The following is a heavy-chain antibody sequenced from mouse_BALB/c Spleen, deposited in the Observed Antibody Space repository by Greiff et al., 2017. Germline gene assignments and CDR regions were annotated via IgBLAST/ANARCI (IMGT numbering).Heavy chain of an antibody. J-gene: IGHJ4*01. CDR3: AIGNYRDYAMDY. Sequence: VQLQQSGAELVRPGTSVKISCKASGYAFTNYWLGWVKQRPGHGLEWIGDIYPGSGNTYYNEKFKGKATLTADKSSSTAYMQLSSLTSEDSAVYFCAIGNYRDYAMDYWGQGTSVTVSS. D-gene: IGHD2-1*01. CDR2: IYPGSGNT. V-gene: IGHV1-63*01. CDR1: GYAFTNYW.